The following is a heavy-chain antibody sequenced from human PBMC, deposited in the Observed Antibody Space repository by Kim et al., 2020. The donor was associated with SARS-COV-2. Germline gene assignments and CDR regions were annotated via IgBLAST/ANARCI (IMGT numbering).Heavy chain of an antibody. CDR2: INHSGST. J-gene: IGHJ5*02. V-gene: IGHV4-34*01. D-gene: IGHD3-10*01. CDR1: GGSSSGYY. CDR3: ARDAHNRKYYYGPGNYYSGTNNWFDP. Sequence: ETLSLTCAVYGGSSSGYYWSWIRQPPGKGLEWIGEINHSGSTNYNPSLKSRVTISVDTSKNQFSLKLSSVTAADTAVYYCARDAHNRKYYYGPGNYYSGTNNWFDPWGQETLVTVSS.